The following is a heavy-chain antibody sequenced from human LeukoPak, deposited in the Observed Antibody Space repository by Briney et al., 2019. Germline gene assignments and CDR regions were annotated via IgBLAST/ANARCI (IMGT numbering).Heavy chain of an antibody. CDR1: GGSFSGYY. D-gene: IGHD3-22*01. J-gene: IGHJ6*03. V-gene: IGHV4-34*01. CDR2: MNPSGST. CDR3: ARGRQDVTMIVVVMTAVSYYLDV. Sequence: SETLSLTCAVYGGSFSGYYWTWIRQTPEKGLEWIGEMNPSGSTSYNPSLKSRVTISVDTSKNQFSPKLSSVTAADMAVYYCARGRQDVTMIVVVMTAVSYYLDVWGKGTTVTV.